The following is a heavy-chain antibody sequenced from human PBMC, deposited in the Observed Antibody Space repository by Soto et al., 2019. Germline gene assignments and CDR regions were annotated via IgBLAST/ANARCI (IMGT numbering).Heavy chain of an antibody. CDR2: ILPIFGTT. CDR1: GGTFNTYN. J-gene: IGHJ6*02. CDR3: ARDETGDSYYYYDGMDV. Sequence: QVQLVQSGAEVKKPGSSVKVSCKASGGTFNTYNINWVRQAPGQGLEWMGGILPIFGTTNYAQRFQGRVTITADDSTSTAYMELSSLGSEDTAVYYCARDETGDSYYYYDGMDVWGQGTTVTVTS. D-gene: IGHD7-27*01. V-gene: IGHV1-69*01.